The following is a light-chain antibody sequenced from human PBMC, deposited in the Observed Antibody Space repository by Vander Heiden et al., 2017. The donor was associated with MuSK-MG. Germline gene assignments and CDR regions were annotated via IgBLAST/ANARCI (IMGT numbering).Light chain of an antibody. CDR1: QSLRHTDGKTY. J-gene: IGKJ4*01. V-gene: IGKV2D-29*01. CDR3: LQSIEFLT. Sequence: IVMTQTPLSLSVTPGQPASISCRSSQSLRHTDGKTYLYWYLKKPGQPPQLLIYELSNRLSGVPDRFSGSGSGTDFTLRISRVEAEDVGVYYCLQSIEFLTFGGGTKVEIK. CDR2: ELS.